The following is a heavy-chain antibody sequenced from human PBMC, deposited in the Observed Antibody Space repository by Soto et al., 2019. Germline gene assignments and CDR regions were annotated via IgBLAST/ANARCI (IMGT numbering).Heavy chain of an antibody. CDR3: AKVTGYCSSSSCRRDYYYYYGMDV. Sequence: PGGSLRVSCAASGFTFSNYSIHWVRQAPGKGLEWVAVISYDGSDKYYADSVKGRFTISRDNSKNTLYLQMNSLRAEDTAVYYCAKVTGYCSSSSCRRDYYYYYGMDVWGQGTTVTVS. V-gene: IGHV3-30*18. CDR2: ISYDGSDK. D-gene: IGHD2-2*01. J-gene: IGHJ6*02. CDR1: GFTFSNYS.